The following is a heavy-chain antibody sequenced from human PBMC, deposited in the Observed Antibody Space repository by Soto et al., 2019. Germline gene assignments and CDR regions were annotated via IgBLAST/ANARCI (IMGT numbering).Heavy chain of an antibody. CDR1: CGSISSYY. J-gene: IGHJ6*04. CDR3: ARVGLDYGDYDV. CDR2: IYYSGST. D-gene: IGHD4-17*01. V-gene: IGHV4-59*01. Sequence: SETLSLTCTVSCGSISSYYWSWIRQPPGKGLEWIGYIYYSGSTNYNPSLKSRVTISVDTSKNQFSLKLSSVTAADTAVYYCARVGLDYGDYDVWGKGTTVTVSS.